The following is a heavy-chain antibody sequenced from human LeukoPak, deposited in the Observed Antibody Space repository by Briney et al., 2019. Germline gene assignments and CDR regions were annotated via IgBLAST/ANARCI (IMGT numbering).Heavy chain of an antibody. J-gene: IGHJ5*02. V-gene: IGHV4-39*01. CDR2: ISYSGGT. Sequence: SETLSLTCTVSDGSIINNNHYWGWTRQPPGKGVEWIGSISYSGGTADNPALRSPVTISVDTSKNQFSLKVNSVTAADTAVYYCARAPPKTYYDFWSGYYKRGNWFDPWGQGTLVTVSS. D-gene: IGHD3-3*01. CDR1: DGSIINNNHY. CDR3: ARAPPKTYYDFWSGYYKRGNWFDP.